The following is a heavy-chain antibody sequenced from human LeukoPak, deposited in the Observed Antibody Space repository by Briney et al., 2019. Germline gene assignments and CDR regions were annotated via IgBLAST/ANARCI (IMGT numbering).Heavy chain of an antibody. J-gene: IGHJ6*03. CDR2: IYTSEII. Sequence: SETLSLTCTVSGVSISSYYWSWIRQPPGKGLEWIGYIYTSEIINYNPSLKSRVTMSEDTSKNQFSLRLSSVTAADTAVYHCARGHYGNYRAYYYYMDVWGKGTTVTVSS. V-gene: IGHV4-4*09. CDR1: GVSISSYY. CDR3: ARGHYGNYRAYYYYMDV. D-gene: IGHD4-17*01.